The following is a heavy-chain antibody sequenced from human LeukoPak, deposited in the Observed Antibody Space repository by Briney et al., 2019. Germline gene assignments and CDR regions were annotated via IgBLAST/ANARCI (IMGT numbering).Heavy chain of an antibody. D-gene: IGHD3-10*01. J-gene: IGHJ4*02. CDR2: IRSSGEST. CDR3: AKEVRESAWFYFGY. CDR1: GFTFRTYA. Sequence: TGGSLRLSCAASGFTFRTYAMSWVRQAPGKGLEWVSSIRSSGESTYYADSVKGRFTISRDNSRNTVFLQMKSLTAEDTAVYYCAKEVRESAWFYFGYWGQGTLATVSS. V-gene: IGHV3-23*01.